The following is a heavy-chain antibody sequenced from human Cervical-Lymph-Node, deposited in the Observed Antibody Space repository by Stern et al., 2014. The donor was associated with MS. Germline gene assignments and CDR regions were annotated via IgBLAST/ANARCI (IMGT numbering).Heavy chain of an antibody. V-gene: IGHV3-11*01. CDR3: AREVSYSRLDC. CDR1: GFTFSDYY. D-gene: IGHD6-13*01. J-gene: IGHJ4*02. CDR2: IGSSGSTI. Sequence: QVQLMQSGGGLVKPGGSLRLSCAASGFTFSDYYMNWIRQAPGKGLEWVSYIGSSGSTIYYADSVKGRFTISRDNAKNSLYLQMNSLSAEDTAVYYCAREVSYSRLDCWGQGTLVTVSS.